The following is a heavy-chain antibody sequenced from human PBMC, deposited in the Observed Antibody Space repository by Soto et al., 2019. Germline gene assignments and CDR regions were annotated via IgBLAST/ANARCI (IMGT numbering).Heavy chain of an antibody. D-gene: IGHD1-1*01. J-gene: IGHJ4*02. CDR3: AKYDSTDPTRTFDY. CDR2: IASGVGGI. V-gene: IGHV3-23*01. Sequence: PGGSLRLSCAASGFTFSKYAMAWVRQAPGKGLEWVSVIASGVGGIHYADSVKGRFTISRDTSKATVYLQMNSLRVDDTAVYYCAKYDSTDPTRTFDYWGRGSLVTVSS. CDR1: GFTFSKYA.